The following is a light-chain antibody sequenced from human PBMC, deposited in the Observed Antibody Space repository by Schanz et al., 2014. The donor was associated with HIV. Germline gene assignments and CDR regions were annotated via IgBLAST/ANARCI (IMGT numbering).Light chain of an antibody. Sequence: DIQMTQSPSSLSASIGDRVNITCRASQTISYYLSWYQQKPGKAPKLLIYAASSLQSGVPSRFSGSGSGTDFTLTISNLQAEDVAVYYCQQYYSIPHTFGGGTKVEIK. CDR2: AAS. CDR3: QQYYSIPHT. J-gene: IGKJ4*01. CDR1: QTISYY. V-gene: IGKV1-39*01.